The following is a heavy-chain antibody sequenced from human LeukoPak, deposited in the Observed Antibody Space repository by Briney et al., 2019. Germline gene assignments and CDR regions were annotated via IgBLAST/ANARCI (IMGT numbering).Heavy chain of an antibody. CDR2: IYSGGST. CDR3: ATKGYSYGPSAFDY. Sequence: PGGSLRLSCAASGFTVSSNYMSWVRQAPGKGLEWVSVIYSGGSTYYADSVKGRFTISRDNSKNTLYLQMNSLRAEDTAVYYCATKGYSYGPSAFDYWGQGTLVTVSS. J-gene: IGHJ4*02. CDR1: GFTVSSNY. V-gene: IGHV3-53*01. D-gene: IGHD5-18*01.